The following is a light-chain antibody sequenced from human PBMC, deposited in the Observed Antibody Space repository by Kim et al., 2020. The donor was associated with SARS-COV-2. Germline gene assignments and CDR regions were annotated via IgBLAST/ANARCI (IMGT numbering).Light chain of an antibody. CDR3: QAWDSSTSYVV. Sequence: SYELTQPPSVSVSPGQTASITCSGDKLGDKYACWYQQKPGQSPVLVIYQDSKRPSGIPERFSGSNSGNTATLTISGTQAMDEADYHCQAWDSSTSYVVFGGGTQLTVL. V-gene: IGLV3-1*01. CDR2: QDS. J-gene: IGLJ2*01. CDR1: KLGDKY.